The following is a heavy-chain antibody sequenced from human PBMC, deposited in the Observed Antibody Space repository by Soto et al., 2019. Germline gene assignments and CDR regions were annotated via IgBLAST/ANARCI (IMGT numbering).Heavy chain of an antibody. CDR1: GFIFSDYA. D-gene: IGHD6-13*01. Sequence: EVQLVESGGGLVQPGGSLKVSCAASGFIFSDYAIHWVRQASGEGLEWGGRIKNKYEGYATEYAASVRDRFIICRDDSQNTAYLQMNILRTEDTAIYYCTRLAFGSNWYGFDFWGQGTLVTVSS. J-gene: IGHJ4*02. V-gene: IGHV3-73*02. CDR2: IKNKYEGYAT. CDR3: TRLAFGSNWYGFDF.